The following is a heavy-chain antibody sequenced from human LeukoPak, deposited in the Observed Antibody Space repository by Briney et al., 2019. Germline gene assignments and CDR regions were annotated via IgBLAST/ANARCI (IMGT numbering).Heavy chain of an antibody. D-gene: IGHD3-3*01. CDR2: INHSGST. V-gene: IGHV4-34*01. J-gene: IGHJ4*02. CDR1: GGSFSGYY. Sequence: PSETLSLTCAVYGGSFSGYYWSWIRQPPGKGLEWIGEINHSGSTNYNPSLKSRVTISVDTSKNQFSLKLGSVTAADTAVYYCARTDFWSGYDYWGQGTLVTVSS. CDR3: ARTDFWSGYDY.